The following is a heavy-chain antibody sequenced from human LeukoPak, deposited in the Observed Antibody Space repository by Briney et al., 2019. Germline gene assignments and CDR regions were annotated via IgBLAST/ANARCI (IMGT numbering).Heavy chain of an antibody. J-gene: IGHJ3*02. Sequence: GGSLRLSCAASGFSFNNHGMHWVRQAPGRGLEWVAFIRYDGSKKYYADSVKGRFTISRDNSKNTLYLQVNSLRAEDTAVYYCAKDLCSSSSCYLDIWGQGAMVTVSS. CDR1: GFSFNNHG. D-gene: IGHD2-2*01. CDR2: IRYDGSKK. V-gene: IGHV3-30*02. CDR3: AKDLCSSSSCYLDI.